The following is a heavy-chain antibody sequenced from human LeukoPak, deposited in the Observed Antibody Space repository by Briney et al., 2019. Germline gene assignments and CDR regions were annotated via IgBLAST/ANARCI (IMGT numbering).Heavy chain of an antibody. V-gene: IGHV4-39*01. CDR1: GGSIGGHTFY. CDR3: ARLTALAGHRGAFDI. Sequence: PSETLSLTCNVSGGSIGGHTFYWDWIRQPPGKGLEWIATIYYNGNTFYHPSLKSRVAISIDMSKSQFSLHLSSVTAADTAIYYCARLTALAGHRGAFDIWGPGTMVTVSS. CDR2: IYYNGNT. D-gene: IGHD6-19*01. J-gene: IGHJ3*02.